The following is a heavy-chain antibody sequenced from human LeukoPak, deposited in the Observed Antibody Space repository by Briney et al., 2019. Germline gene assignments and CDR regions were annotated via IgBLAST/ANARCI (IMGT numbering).Heavy chain of an antibody. CDR1: GGSFSGYY. J-gene: IGHJ4*02. V-gene: IGHV4-34*01. Sequence: SETLSLTCAVYGGSFSGYYWSWIRQPPGKGLEWIGEINHSGSTNYNPSLKSRVTISVDTSKNQFSLKLSSVTAADTAVYYCARLSIAVAGKGGFDYWGQGTLVTVSS. D-gene: IGHD6-19*01. CDR2: INHSGST. CDR3: ARLSIAVAGKGGFDY.